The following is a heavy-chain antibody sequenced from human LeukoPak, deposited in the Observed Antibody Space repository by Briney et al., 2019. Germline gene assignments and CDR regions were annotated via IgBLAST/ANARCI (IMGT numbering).Heavy chain of an antibody. CDR2: IYHSGST. CDR1: GGSIRSSNW. J-gene: IGHJ4*02. Sequence: SETLSLTCAVSGGSIRSSNWWSWVRQPPGKGLEWIGEIYHSGSTNYNPSLKSRVTISVDTSKNQFSLNLRSVTAADTAVYYCSTGMLRGLAPVFLDYWGQGTLVTVSS. V-gene: IGHV4-4*02. CDR3: STGMLRGLAPVFLDY. D-gene: IGHD3-10*01.